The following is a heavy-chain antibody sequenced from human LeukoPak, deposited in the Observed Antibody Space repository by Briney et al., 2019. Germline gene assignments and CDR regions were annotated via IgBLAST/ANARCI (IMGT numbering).Heavy chain of an antibody. Sequence: ASVKVCCNASGYTFTRYDIHWVRQAPGQGVEWWGIINPSGGSASYAQKFQCRVTMTRDTSTSTVYMELSSLRSEDTAVYYCARQVGCSSTSCYLFYYYYYMDVWGKGTTVTVSS. J-gene: IGHJ6*03. V-gene: IGHV1-46*01. CDR1: GYTFTRYD. D-gene: IGHD2-2*01. CDR3: ARQVGCSSTSCYLFYYYYYMDV. CDR2: INPSGGSA.